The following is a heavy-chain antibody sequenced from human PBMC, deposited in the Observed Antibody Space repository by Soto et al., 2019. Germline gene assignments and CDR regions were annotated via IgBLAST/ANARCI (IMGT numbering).Heavy chain of an antibody. CDR3: ARGLYSGSYFAYHFDY. Sequence: PGGSLRLSCAASGFTFSDYYMSWIRQAPGKGLEWVSYISSSGSTIYYADSVKGRFTISRDNAKNSLYLQMNSLRAEDTAVYYCARGLYSGSYFAYHFDYWGQGTLVTVSS. J-gene: IGHJ4*02. D-gene: IGHD1-26*01. V-gene: IGHV3-11*01. CDR2: ISSSGSTI. CDR1: GFTFSDYY.